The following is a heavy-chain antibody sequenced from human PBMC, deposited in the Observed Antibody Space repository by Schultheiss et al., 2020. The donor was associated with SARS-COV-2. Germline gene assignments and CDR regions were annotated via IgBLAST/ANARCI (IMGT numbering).Heavy chain of an antibody. V-gene: IGHV1-69*13. D-gene: IGHD3-22*01. J-gene: IGHJ4*02. CDR1: EGTFSTYA. CDR3: ARRGGYCGYYFDY. Sequence: SVKVSCKASEGTFSTYAISWVRQAPGQGLEWMGGIIPIFGTANYAQKFQGRVTITADESTSTAYMELSSLRSEDTAVYYCARRGGYCGYYFDYWGQGTLVTVSS. CDR2: IIPIFGTA.